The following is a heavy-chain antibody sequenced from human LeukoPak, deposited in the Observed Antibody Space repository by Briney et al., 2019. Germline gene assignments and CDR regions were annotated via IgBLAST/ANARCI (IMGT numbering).Heavy chain of an antibody. CDR2: ISNTGSSI. D-gene: IGHD6-19*01. CDR3: ARVMYSSGWSFDY. J-gene: IGHJ4*02. Sequence: GGSLRLSCAASRFTFNDYAMTWIRQAPGKGLEWVSSISNTGSSINYADSVKGRFTISRDNAKNSLYLQMNSLRAEDTAVYYCARVMYSSGWSFDYWGQGTLVTVSS. CDR1: RFTFNDYA. V-gene: IGHV3-11*04.